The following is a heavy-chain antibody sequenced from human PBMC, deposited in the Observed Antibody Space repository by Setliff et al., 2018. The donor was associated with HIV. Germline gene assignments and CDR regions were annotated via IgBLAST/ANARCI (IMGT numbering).Heavy chain of an antibody. Sequence: SETLSLTCNVSGNSVNSGTYYWSWIRQHPVRGLEWIGYIYSSGSTSYTPSLSGSTYYTPSLKNRVTISLDASKNQFSLTLTSVTAADTAVYYCSRWATLGVSGFWGQGTPVTVSS. CDR1: GNSVNSGTYY. CDR2: IYSSGSTSYTPSLSGST. D-gene: IGHD7-27*01. J-gene: IGHJ4*02. CDR3: SRWATLGVSGF. V-gene: IGHV4-31*03.